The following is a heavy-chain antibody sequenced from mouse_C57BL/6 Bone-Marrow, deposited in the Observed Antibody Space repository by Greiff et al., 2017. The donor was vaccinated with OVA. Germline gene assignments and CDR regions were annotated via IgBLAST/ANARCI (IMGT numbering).Heavy chain of an antibody. CDR1: GYAFSSSW. CDR3: ARWTAY. CDR2: IYPGDGDT. J-gene: IGHJ3*01. Sequence: QVQLQQSGPELVKPGASVKISCKASGYAFSSSWMNWVKQRPGKGLEWIGRIYPGDGDTNYNGKFKGKATLTADKSSSTAYMQLSSLTSEDSDVYFCARWTAYWGQGTLVTVSA. V-gene: IGHV1-82*01.